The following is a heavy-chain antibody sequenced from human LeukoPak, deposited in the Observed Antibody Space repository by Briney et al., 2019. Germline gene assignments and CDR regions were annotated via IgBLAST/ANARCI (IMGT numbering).Heavy chain of an antibody. CDR3: ARYCSGGSCYSFTGAFDI. V-gene: IGHV1-24*01. D-gene: IGHD2-15*01. CDR1: GYTLTELS. Sequence: ASVKVSCKVSGYTLTELSMHWVRQAPGKGLEWMGGFDPEDGETIYAQKFQGRVTMTEDTSTDTAYMELSSLRSEDTAVYYCARYCSGGSCYSFTGAFDIWGQGTMVTVSS. CDR2: FDPEDGET. J-gene: IGHJ3*02.